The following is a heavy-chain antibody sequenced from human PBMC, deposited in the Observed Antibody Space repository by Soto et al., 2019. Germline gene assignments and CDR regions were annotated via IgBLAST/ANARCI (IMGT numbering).Heavy chain of an antibody. V-gene: IGHV1-69*08. CDR3: ARDREGYSSGWYGYYFDY. Sequence: QVQLVQSGAEVKKPGSSVKVSCKASGDTFSSYTLTWVRQAPGQGLEWMGRIIPILGLANYAQKFQGRVTITADKSTRTAYMELSSLRSEDTAVYYCARDREGYSSGWYGYYFDYWGQGTPVTVSS. CDR1: GDTFSSYT. J-gene: IGHJ4*02. CDR2: IIPILGLA. D-gene: IGHD6-19*01.